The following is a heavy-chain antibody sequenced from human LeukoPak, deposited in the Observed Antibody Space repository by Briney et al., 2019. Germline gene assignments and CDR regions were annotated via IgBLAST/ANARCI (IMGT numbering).Heavy chain of an antibody. V-gene: IGHV3-30*18. J-gene: IGHJ4*02. CDR2: ISYDGSNK. D-gene: IGHD6-19*01. Sequence: GGSLRLSCAASGFIFSGYGMHWVRQAPGKGLEWVAVISYDGSNKYYADSVKGRFTISRDNSKNTLYLQMNSLRAEDTAVYYCAKGVGRIAVAGYFDYWGQGTLVTVSS. CDR1: GFIFSGYG. CDR3: AKGVGRIAVAGYFDY.